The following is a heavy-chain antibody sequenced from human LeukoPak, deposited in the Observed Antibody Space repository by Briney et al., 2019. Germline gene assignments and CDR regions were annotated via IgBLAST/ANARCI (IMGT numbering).Heavy chain of an antibody. J-gene: IGHJ4*02. CDR3: ARGVTFGGVIVIRIDY. V-gene: IGHV3-11*01. Sequence: PGGSLRLSCAASGLIFSDYYMSWIRQAPRKGLEWVSYITSSGSTIYYADSVKGRFTISRDNAKNSLYLQMNSLRAEDTAVYYCARGVTFGGVIVIRIDYWGQGTLVTVSS. CDR2: ITSSGSTI. D-gene: IGHD3-16*02. CDR1: GLIFSDYY.